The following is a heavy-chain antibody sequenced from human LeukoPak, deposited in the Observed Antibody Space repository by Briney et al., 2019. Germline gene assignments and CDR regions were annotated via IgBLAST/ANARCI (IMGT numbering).Heavy chain of an antibody. D-gene: IGHD3-22*01. CDR3: ARAPYGSNGYYYVGAFDI. V-gene: IGHV4-59*01. CDR1: GGSISSYY. J-gene: IGHJ3*02. CDR2: IYYSGNT. Sequence: LETLSLTCTVSGGSISSYYWSWIRQPPGKGLEWIAYIYYSGNTDYNPSLKSRVTIPVDTSKNQFSLKLSSVTAADTAVYYCARAPYGSNGYYYVGAFDIWGRGTMVTVSS.